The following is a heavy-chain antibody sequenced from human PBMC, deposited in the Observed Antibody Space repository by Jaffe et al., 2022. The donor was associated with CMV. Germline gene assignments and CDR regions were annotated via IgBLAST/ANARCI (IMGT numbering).Heavy chain of an antibody. J-gene: IGHJ4*02. Sequence: EVQLVESGGGLVKPGGSLRLSCAASGFTFSNAWMSWVRQAPGKGLEWVGRIKSKTDGGTTDYAAPVKGRFTISRDDSKNTLYLQMNSLKTEDTAVYYCTTFYSSSAVYPSPYWGQGTLVTVSS. V-gene: IGHV3-15*01. D-gene: IGHD6-13*01. CDR2: IKSKTDGGTT. CDR3: TTFYSSSAVYPSPY. CDR1: GFTFSNAW.